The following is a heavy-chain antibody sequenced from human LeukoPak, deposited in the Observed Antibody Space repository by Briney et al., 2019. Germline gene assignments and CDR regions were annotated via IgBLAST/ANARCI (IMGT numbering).Heavy chain of an antibody. CDR3: ARDSREVPAALFDY. CDR1: GYTFTSYG. D-gene: IGHD2-2*01. V-gene: IGHV1-18*01. J-gene: IGHJ4*02. Sequence: ASVKVSCKASGYTFTSYGISWVRQAPGQGLEWMGWISAYNGNTNYAQKLQGRVTMTTDTSTSTAYMELRCLRSDDTAVYYCARDSREVPAALFDYWGQGTLVTVSS. CDR2: ISAYNGNT.